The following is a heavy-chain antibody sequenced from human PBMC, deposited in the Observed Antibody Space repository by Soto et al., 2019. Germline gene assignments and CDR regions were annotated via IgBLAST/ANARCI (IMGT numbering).Heavy chain of an antibody. D-gene: IGHD4-17*01. Sequence: GGSLRLSCAASGFTFSNAWMNWVRQAPGKGLEWVGRIKSKTDGGTTDYAAPVKGRFTISRDDSKNTLYLQMKSLKTEEKAVYYCTTEVATTLPLQTTTVVTPFPSDPYYYYYYGMDVWGQGTTVTVSS. J-gene: IGHJ6*02. V-gene: IGHV3-15*07. CDR1: GFTFSNAW. CDR3: TTEVATTLPLQTTTVVTPFPSDPYYYYYYGMDV. CDR2: IKSKTDGGTT.